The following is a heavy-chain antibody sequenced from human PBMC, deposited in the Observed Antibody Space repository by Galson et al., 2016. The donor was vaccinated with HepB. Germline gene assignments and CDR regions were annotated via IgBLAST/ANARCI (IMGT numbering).Heavy chain of an antibody. CDR3: ARGELRSSGWADVFDF. V-gene: IGHV3-21*01. Sequence: SLRLSCAASGFSFSTYSMNWVRQAPGKGLEWVASISFTKTQTYYADSGRFTISRDNTRNSLYLQINSLRVEDTAVYYCARGELRSSGWADVFDFWGQGTLVSVSS. CDR1: GFSFSTYS. CDR2: ISFTKTQT. J-gene: IGHJ3*01. D-gene: IGHD6-19*01.